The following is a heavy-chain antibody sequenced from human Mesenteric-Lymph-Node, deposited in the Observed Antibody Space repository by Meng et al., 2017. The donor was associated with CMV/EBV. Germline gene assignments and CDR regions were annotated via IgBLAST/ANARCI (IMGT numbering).Heavy chain of an antibody. CDR1: GFTFNKYG. Sequence: AASGFTFNKYGMHWVRQAPGKGLDWMTIIWDDGVLNSYAESVKGRFSVSRDNSQNTLYLQLNSLTVEDTAVYYCARGELSNPYYFDYWGQGTLVTVSS. D-gene: IGHD1-26*01. CDR3: ARGELSNPYYFDY. J-gene: IGHJ4*02. V-gene: IGHV3-33*01. CDR2: IWDDGVLN.